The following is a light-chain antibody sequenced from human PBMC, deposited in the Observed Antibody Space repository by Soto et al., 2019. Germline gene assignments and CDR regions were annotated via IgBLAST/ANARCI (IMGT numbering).Light chain of an antibody. J-gene: IGKJ1*01. CDR1: QSLLHRNGNNY. Sequence: EIVMTQSPLSLPVTPGEPASISCRSSQSLLHRNGNNYFNWYLQKPGQSPQLLIYLGSTRASGVPDRCSGSGSGTYFTVTFSGVEAGDVGVYYWLQALQITWTFSQGTRVEAK. CDR2: LGS. V-gene: IGKV2-28*01. CDR3: LQALQITWT.